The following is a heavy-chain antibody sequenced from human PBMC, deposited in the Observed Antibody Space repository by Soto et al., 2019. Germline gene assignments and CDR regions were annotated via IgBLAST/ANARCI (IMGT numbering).Heavy chain of an antibody. CDR1: GFTFSSYW. D-gene: IGHD5-18*01. J-gene: IGHJ4*02. V-gene: IGHV3-74*01. Sequence: EAQLVESGGGLVQPGGSLRLSCVASGFTFSSYWMHWVRQAPGKGLLWVSRINSDGSSTGYVDSVKGRFTISRDNAKNTLYLQMNSLGAEDTAIYYCARELDAPMGAPFDYWGQGNLVTVSS. CDR3: ARELDAPMGAPFDY. CDR2: INSDGSST.